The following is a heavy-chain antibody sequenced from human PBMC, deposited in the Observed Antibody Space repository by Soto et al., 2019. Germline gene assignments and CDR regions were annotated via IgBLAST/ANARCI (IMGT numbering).Heavy chain of an antibody. V-gene: IGHV4-34*01. CDR2: INHSGST. J-gene: IGHJ3*01. CDR3: SRVRAKLLEQACDL. Sequence: QVQLQQWGAGLLKPSETLSLTCAVYGGSFTDYYWTWIRKPPGKGLEWIGEINHSGSTNYNPSLKNRVTISRDTSKHQFSLKVTSVTAVDTAVHFCSRVRAKLLEQACDLWGQGTLVTVS. CDR1: GGSFTDYY. D-gene: IGHD6-13*01.